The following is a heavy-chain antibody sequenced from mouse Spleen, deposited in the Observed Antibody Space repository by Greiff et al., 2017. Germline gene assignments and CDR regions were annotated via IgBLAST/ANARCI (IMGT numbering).Heavy chain of an antibody. Sequence: DVKLVESGGGLVKPGGSLKLSCAASGFTFSSYAMSWVRQTPEKRLEWVASISSGGSTYYPDSVKGRFTISRDNARNILYLQMSSLRSEDTAMYYCARDWDDYWGQGTTLTVSS. V-gene: IGHV5-6-5*01. CDR1: GFTFSSYA. J-gene: IGHJ2*01. CDR2: ISSGGST. D-gene: IGHD4-1*01. CDR3: ARDWDDY.